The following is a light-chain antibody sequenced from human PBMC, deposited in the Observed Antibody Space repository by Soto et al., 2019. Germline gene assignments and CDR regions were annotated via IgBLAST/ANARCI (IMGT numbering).Light chain of an antibody. Sequence: EIVMTQSPATLSLSPGERVTLSCRASQSVNSNLAWYQQKPGQAPRLLIYGASTRATGIPARFSGSGSDTEFPITSSGLQSADFAVYYCQQYKNWLTFGQGTKVEIK. V-gene: IGKV3-15*01. CDR2: GAS. J-gene: IGKJ1*01. CDR3: QQYKNWLT. CDR1: QSVNSN.